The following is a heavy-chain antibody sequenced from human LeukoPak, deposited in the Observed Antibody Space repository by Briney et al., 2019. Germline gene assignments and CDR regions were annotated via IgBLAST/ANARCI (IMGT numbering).Heavy chain of an antibody. D-gene: IGHD5-18*01. J-gene: IGHJ4*02. CDR1: GFTFSDYW. Sequence: GGSLRLSCEVSGFTFSDYWMTWVRLAPGKGLEWVANIKQGGSEKYYVDSVKGRFTISRDNAKKSLYLEMNSLRVEDTVVYYCARGGYSTLAYWGQGTLVTVSS. V-gene: IGHV3-7*01. CDR2: IKQGGSEK. CDR3: ARGGYSTLAY.